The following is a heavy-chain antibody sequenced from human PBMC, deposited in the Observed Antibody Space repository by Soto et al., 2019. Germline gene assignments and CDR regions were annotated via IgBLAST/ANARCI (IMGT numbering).Heavy chain of an antibody. D-gene: IGHD3-3*01. CDR3: ARDTYDDY. Sequence: EVQLVESGGGLVQPGGSLRLSCAASGVTVSNNYMSWVRQAPGKGLEWLSVIYSGGRTYSADSVKGRFIISRDSSKNTLYLQMNSLRAEDPAVYDCARDTYDDYRGQGTLVTVSS. V-gene: IGHV3-66*01. CDR2: IYSGGRT. J-gene: IGHJ4*02. CDR1: GVTVSNNY.